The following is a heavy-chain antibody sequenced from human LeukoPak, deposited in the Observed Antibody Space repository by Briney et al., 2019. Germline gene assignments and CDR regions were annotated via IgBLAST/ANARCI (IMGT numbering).Heavy chain of an antibody. V-gene: IGHV1-18*01. CDR1: GYTFTSDG. CDR3: ARRNSYEDY. CDR2: ISTDTGNT. J-gene: IGHJ4*02. Sequence: ASVKVSCKASGYTFTSDGISWVRQAPGQGLGWMGWISTDTGNTNYAQKFQGRVTMTTDTSTSTVYMELRSLRSDDTAVYYCARRNSYEDYWGQGTLVTVSS. D-gene: IGHD5-18*01.